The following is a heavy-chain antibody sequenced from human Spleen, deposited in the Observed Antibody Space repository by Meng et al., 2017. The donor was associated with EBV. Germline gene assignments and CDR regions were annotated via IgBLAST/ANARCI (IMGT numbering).Heavy chain of an antibody. CDR3: AHIIAARPFDY. CDR2: IYWDDDK. J-gene: IGHJ4*02. V-gene: IGHV2-5*02. CDR1: GLSLSTRGVG. Sequence: QRTLMESGSTLANPTQTLTLTCTFSGLSLSTRGVGVGWIRQPPGKALEWLALIYWDDDKRYSPSLKSRLTITKDTSKNQVVLTMTNMDPVDAATYYCAHIIAARPFDYWGQGTLVTVSS. D-gene: IGHD6-6*01.